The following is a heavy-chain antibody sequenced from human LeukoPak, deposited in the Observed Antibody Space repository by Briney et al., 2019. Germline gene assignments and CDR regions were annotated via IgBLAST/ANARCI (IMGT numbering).Heavy chain of an antibody. CDR3: ARSRRYDPPFDY. D-gene: IGHD5-12*01. J-gene: IGHJ4*02. CDR2: ISAYNGNT. Sequence: ASVKVSCKASGYTFTSYGISWVRQARGQGLEWMGWISAYNGNTNYAQKLQGRVTMTTDTSTSTAYMELRSLRSDDTAVYYCARSRRYDPPFDYWGQGTLVTVSS. CDR1: GYTFTSYG. V-gene: IGHV1-18*01.